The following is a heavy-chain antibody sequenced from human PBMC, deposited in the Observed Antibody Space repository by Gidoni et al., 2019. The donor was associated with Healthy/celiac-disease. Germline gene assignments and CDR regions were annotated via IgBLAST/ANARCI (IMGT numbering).Heavy chain of an antibody. CDR1: ACSISSGRYY. Sequence: QVQLQESGPGLVQPSQTLSLTCTVSACSISSGRYYWSCIRQPAGKGLAWIGRIYTSGSTNYNPSLKSRVTISVDTSKNQFSLKLSAVTAVDTAVYYCARESGLTGYGAVEFDYWGQGTLVTVSS. CDR3: ARESGLTGYGAVEFDY. J-gene: IGHJ4*02. D-gene: IGHD3-9*01. V-gene: IGHV4-61*02. CDR2: IYTSGST.